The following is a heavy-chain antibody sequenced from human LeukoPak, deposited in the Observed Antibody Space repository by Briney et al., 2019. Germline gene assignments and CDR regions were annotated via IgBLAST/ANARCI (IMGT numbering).Heavy chain of an antibody. CDR1: GFTLSDHY. CDR3: ARDNGGSGTFLDY. D-gene: IGHD3-10*01. V-gene: IGHV3-72*01. J-gene: IGHJ4*02. Sequence: GGSLRLSCAASGFTLSDHYMDWVRQAPGKGLEWVGRTRNKANSYTTEYAASVKGRFTISRDDSKNSLYLQMNTLKTEDTAVYYCARDNGGSGTFLDYWGQGTLVTVSS. CDR2: TRNKANSYTT.